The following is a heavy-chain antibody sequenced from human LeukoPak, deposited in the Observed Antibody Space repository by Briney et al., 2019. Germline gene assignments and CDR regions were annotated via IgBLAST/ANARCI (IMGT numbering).Heavy chain of an antibody. CDR1: GVTFSRYA. D-gene: IGHD3-10*02. V-gene: IGHV3-48*03. J-gene: IGHJ6*04. CDR3: AELGITMIGGV. Sequence: PGGSLRLSCAASGVTFSRYAMNWVRQAPGKGLVWVSYISSSGSTIYYADSVKGRFTISRDNAKNSLYLQMNSLRAEDTAVYYCAELGITMIGGVWGKGTTVTISS. CDR2: ISSSGSTI.